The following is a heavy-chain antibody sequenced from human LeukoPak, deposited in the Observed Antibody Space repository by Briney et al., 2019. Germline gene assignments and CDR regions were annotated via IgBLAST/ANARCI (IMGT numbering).Heavy chain of an antibody. J-gene: IGHJ4*02. CDR1: GFTFSSYA. CDR3: AKYPRMPSGYFDY. Sequence: GGSLRLSCAASGFTFSSYAMSWVRQAPGKGLEWVSTISGSGGSTNYADSEKGRFTISRDNSKNTLYLQMNSLRAEDTAVYYCAKYPRMPSGYFDYWGQGTLVTVSS. V-gene: IGHV3-23*01. CDR2: ISGSGGST. D-gene: IGHD6-25*01.